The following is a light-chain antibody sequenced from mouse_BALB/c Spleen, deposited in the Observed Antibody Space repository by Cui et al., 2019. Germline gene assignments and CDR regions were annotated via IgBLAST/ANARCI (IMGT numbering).Light chain of an antibody. CDR3: QQWSSNPLT. V-gene: IGKV4-68*01. Sequence: HIDLYHSPAIMTATPGEKITMNWSASSSVSYMYCYQQKPRCTPKPWIYITSNLASGVPARFSGSESGTSYSLTISSMEAEDAATNYCQQWSSNPLTFGAGTKLELK. CDR1: SSVSY. J-gene: IGKJ5*01. CDR2: ITS.